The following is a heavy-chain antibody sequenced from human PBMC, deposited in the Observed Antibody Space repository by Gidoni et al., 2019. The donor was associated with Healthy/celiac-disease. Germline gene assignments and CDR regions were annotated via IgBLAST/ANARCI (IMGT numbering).Heavy chain of an antibody. V-gene: IGHV3-20*04. CDR3: ARGRDTMVRGVIDY. CDR2: INWHGGST. D-gene: IGHD3-10*01. CDR1: GLHFDDYG. J-gene: IGHJ4*02. Sequence: EVQLVESGGGVVRPGGSRRLSCAASGLHFDDYGMGWVRQAPGKGLECVSGINWHGGSTGYADSVKGRFTISRDNAKNSLYLQMNSLRAEDTALYYCARGRDTMVRGVIDYWGQGTLVTVSS.